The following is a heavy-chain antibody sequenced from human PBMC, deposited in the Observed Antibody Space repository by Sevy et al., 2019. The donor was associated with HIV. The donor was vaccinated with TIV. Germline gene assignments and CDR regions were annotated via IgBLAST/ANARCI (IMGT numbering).Heavy chain of an antibody. CDR3: ARDRAVTVNYFDY. D-gene: IGHD2-21*02. CDR1: GDSISRYY. V-gene: IGHV4-59*13. CDR2: ISYSGST. Sequence: SETLSLTCTVSGDSISRYYWSWIRQPPGKGLEWIGYISYSGSTNYNPSLKSRLIISVDTSKNQFSLKLSSVTAADTAVYYCARDRAVTVNYFDYWGQGTLVTVSS. J-gene: IGHJ4*02.